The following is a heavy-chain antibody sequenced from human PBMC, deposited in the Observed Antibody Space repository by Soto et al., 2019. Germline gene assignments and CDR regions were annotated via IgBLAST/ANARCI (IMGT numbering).Heavy chain of an antibody. Sequence: GGSLRLSCAASGFTFSGSAMHWVRQASGKGLEWVGRIRSKANSYATAYAASVKGRFTISRDDSKNTAYLQMNSLKTEDTAVCYCTSRDSGSSPSVLGEFDYWGQGTPVTVSS. V-gene: IGHV3-73*01. CDR3: TSRDSGSSPSVLGEFDY. J-gene: IGHJ4*02. CDR1: GFTFSGSA. CDR2: IRSKANSYAT. D-gene: IGHD1-26*01.